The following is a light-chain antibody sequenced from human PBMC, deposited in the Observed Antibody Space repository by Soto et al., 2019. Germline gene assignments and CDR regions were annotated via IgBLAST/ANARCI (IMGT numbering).Light chain of an antibody. CDR1: TGTVTSGHY. Sequence: QAVVTQEPSLTVSPGGTVTLTCGSSTGTVTSGHYPYWFQQRPGQAPRTLIYDTSDKHSWTPARFSGSLLGGKAALTLSGAQPEDEAEYYCLLYYSGALGVFGGGTKVTVL. CDR3: LLYYSGALGV. V-gene: IGLV7-46*01. CDR2: DTS. J-gene: IGLJ3*02.